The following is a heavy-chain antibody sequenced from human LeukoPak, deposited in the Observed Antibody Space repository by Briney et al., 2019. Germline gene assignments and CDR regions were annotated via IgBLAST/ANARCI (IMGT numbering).Heavy chain of an antibody. D-gene: IGHD3-3*01. CDR3: ARGEGYYTPYYFDY. V-gene: IGHV4-34*01. CDR1: GGSFSGYY. Sequence: PSETLSLTCAVYGGSFSGYYWSWIRQPPGKGLEWIGEINHSGSTNYNPSPKSRVTISVDTSKNQFSLKLSSVTAADTAVYYCARGEGYYTPYYFDYWGQGTLVTVSS. J-gene: IGHJ4*02. CDR2: INHSGST.